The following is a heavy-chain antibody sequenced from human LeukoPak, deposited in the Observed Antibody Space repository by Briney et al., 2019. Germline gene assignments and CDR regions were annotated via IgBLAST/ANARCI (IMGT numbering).Heavy chain of an antibody. CDR3: ASTLYLYYYDSSGYYY. Sequence: SETLSLTCAVYGGSFSGYYWSWIRQPPGKGLEWIGEINHSGSTNYNPSLKSRVTISVDTSKNQFSLKLSSVTAADTAVYYRASTLYLYYYDSSGYYYWGQGTLVTVSS. CDR2: INHSGST. D-gene: IGHD3-22*01. V-gene: IGHV4-34*01. CDR1: GGSFSGYY. J-gene: IGHJ4*02.